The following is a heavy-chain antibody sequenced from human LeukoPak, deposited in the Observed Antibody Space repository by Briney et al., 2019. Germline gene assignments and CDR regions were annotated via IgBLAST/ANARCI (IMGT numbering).Heavy chain of an antibody. CDR1: GESLSKYY. Sequence: SETLSLTCAVYGESLSKYYWSWIRQPPGKGLEWIGEIDHSGSTNYNPSLKSRVTISVDTSKNQFSLKLSSVTAADTAVYYCAGNIAARLDYWGQGTLVTVSS. D-gene: IGHD6-6*01. CDR2: IDHSGST. J-gene: IGHJ4*02. CDR3: AGNIAARLDY. V-gene: IGHV4-34*01.